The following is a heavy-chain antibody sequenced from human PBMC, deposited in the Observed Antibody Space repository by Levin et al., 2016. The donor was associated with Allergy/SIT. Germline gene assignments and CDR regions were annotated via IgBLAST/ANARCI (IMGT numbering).Heavy chain of an antibody. J-gene: IGHJ4*02. CDR1: GASFSSYY. CDR3: ARSGSASRGFSGYDAFDF. D-gene: IGHD5-12*01. CDR2: IYYTGST. V-gene: IGHV4-59*01. Sequence: SETLSLTCTVSGASFSSYYWSWIRQSPGKGLQWIGYIYYTGSTSYSPSLSGRVTMSVDTSKNQFSLKLRSVTAADTAVYYCARSGSASRGFSGYDAFDFWGQGILVSVSS.